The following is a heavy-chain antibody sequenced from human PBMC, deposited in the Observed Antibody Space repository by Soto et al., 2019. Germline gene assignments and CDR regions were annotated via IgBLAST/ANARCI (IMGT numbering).Heavy chain of an antibody. D-gene: IGHD3-10*01. J-gene: IGHJ6*01. Sequence: GGSLRLSCQASGFNFRMYEMHWVRKAPGKGLEWVSYISSSGLTTYYADFAEGRFTISRDNAKDSLYLHLNSLRVGDTAVYYCGRYGTRVHWWGLGNQVTVSS. CDR2: ISSSGLTT. CDR1: GFNFRMYE. V-gene: IGHV3-48*03. CDR3: GRYGTRVHW.